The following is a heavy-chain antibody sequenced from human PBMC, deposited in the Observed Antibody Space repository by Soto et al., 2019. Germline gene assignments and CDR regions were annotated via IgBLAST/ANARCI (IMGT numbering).Heavy chain of an antibody. CDR1: GGTFSGYA. Sequence: ASVKVSCKASGGTFSGYAISWVRQAPGQGLEWMGGIIPIFGTANYAQKFQGRVTITADKSTSTAYMELSSLRSEDTAVYYCARNSGSYSLYWYFDLWGRGTLVTVSS. D-gene: IGHD1-26*01. CDR3: ARNSGSYSLYWYFDL. CDR2: IIPIFGTA. V-gene: IGHV1-69*06. J-gene: IGHJ2*01.